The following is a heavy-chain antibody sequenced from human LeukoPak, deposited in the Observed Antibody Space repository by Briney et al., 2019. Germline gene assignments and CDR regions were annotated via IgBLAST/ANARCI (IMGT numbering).Heavy chain of an antibody. D-gene: IGHD3-3*01. CDR2: IYYSGST. CDR3: ARQSSDFWSGYYYYYGMDV. J-gene: IGHJ6*02. CDR1: GGSISSYY. Sequence: SETLSLTCTVSGGSISSYYWSWIRQPPGKGLEWIGYIYYSGSTNYNPSLKSRVTISVDTSKNQFSLKLSSVTAADTAVYYCARQSSDFWSGYYYYYGMDVCGQGTTVTVSS. V-gene: IGHV4-59*08.